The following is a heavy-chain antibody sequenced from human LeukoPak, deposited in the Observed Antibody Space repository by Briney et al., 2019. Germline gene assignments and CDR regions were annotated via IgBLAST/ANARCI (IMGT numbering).Heavy chain of an antibody. Sequence: GGSLRLSCAASGFTFNSYAMQWVRQPPGKGLEWVAIISSDGEKKYYADSVKGRFTISRDNSKNTLFLQMSSLRTEDTAVYYCAREEMSTIFLLDFWGQGNLVTVSS. V-gene: IGHV3-30*04. D-gene: IGHD5-24*01. CDR1: GFTFNSYA. CDR3: AREEMSTIFLLDF. J-gene: IGHJ4*02. CDR2: ISSDGEKK.